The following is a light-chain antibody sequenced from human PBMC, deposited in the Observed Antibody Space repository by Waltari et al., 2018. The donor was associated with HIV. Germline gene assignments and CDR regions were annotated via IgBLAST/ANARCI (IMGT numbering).Light chain of an antibody. Sequence: HSALTQPPSASGSPGQSVTISCTGTSSDVGGYNYVSWYQQHPGKAPKLMIYGVSKRPSGVPDRFSGSKSGNTASLTVSGLQAEDEADYYCSSYAGSNRSVFGTGTKVTVL. CDR1: SSDVGGYNY. V-gene: IGLV2-8*01. J-gene: IGLJ1*01. CDR3: SSYAGSNRSV. CDR2: GVS.